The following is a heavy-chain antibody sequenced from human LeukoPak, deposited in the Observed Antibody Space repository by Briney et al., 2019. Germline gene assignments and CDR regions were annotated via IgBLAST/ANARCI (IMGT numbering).Heavy chain of an antibody. D-gene: IGHD3-22*01. Sequence: SETLSLTCTVSGYSISSGYYWGWIRQPPGKGLEWIGSIYHSGSTYYNPSLKSRVTISVDTSKNQFSLKLSSVTAADTAVYYCARETISYYYDSSGYYYDYWGQGTLVTVSS. CDR3: ARETISYYYDSSGYYYDY. J-gene: IGHJ4*02. V-gene: IGHV4-38-2*02. CDR2: IYHSGST. CDR1: GYSISSGYY.